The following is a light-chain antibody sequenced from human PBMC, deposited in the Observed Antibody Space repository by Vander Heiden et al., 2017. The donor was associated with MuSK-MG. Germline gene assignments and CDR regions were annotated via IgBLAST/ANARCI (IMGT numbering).Light chain of an antibody. CDR1: RSIGTW. Sequence: DIQMTQSPSTLSASVGDRVNITCRASRSIGTWLAWYQQKPGKAPKLLIYDASSLDTGVSSRFSGSGSGTVFTLIINSLQPDDSASYYCQQDDSFYVTFGPGTKVXIK. J-gene: IGKJ3*01. CDR3: QQDDSFYVT. V-gene: IGKV1-5*01. CDR2: DAS.